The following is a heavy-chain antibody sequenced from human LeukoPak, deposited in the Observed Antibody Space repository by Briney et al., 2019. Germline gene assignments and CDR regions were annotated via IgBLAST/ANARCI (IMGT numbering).Heavy chain of an antibody. V-gene: IGHV4-61*02. J-gene: IGHJ3*02. CDR2: IYTSGST. CDR1: GGSFSSGSYY. CDR3: ARDYAFDI. Sequence: SETLSLTCTVSGGSFSSGSYYWSWIRQPAGKGLEWIGRIYTSGSTNYNPSLKSRVIISVDTSKNQFSLKLSSVTAADTAVYYCARDYAFDIWGQGTMVTVSS.